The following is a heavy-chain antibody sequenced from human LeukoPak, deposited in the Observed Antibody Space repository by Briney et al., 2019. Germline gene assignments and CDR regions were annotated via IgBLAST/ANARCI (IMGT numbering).Heavy chain of an antibody. V-gene: IGHV3-23*01. J-gene: IGHJ4*02. CDR1: GFTFSSYG. CDR3: AKSGDSGWLTRYYFDY. CDR2: ISGSGGST. D-gene: IGHD6-19*01. Sequence: GRSLRLSCAASGFTFSSYGMHWVRQAPGKGLEWVSAISGSGGSTYYADSVKGRFTISRDNSKNTLYLQMNSLRAEDTAVYYCAKSGDSGWLTRYYFDYWGQGTLVTVSS.